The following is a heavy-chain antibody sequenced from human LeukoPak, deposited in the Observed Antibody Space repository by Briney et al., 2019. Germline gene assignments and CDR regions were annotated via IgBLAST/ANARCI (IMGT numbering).Heavy chain of an antibody. V-gene: IGHV4-34*01. D-gene: IGHD4-17*01. J-gene: IGHJ6*03. Sequence: SETLSLTCTVSGGSISSYYWSWIRQPPGKGLEWIGEINHSGSTNYNPSLKSRVTISVDTSKNQFSLKLSSVTAADTAVYYCARGGPDYGDYYYYYYYMDVWGKGTTVTVSS. CDR1: GGSISSYY. CDR2: INHSGST. CDR3: ARGGPDYGDYYYYYYYMDV.